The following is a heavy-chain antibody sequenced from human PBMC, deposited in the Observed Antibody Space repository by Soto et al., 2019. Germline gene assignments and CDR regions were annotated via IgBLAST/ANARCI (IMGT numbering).Heavy chain of an antibody. CDR3: TTDLPYYYDSSGSPGY. V-gene: IGHV3-15*01. CDR1: GFTFSNAW. J-gene: IGHJ4*02. D-gene: IGHD3-22*01. CDR2: IKSKTDGGTT. Sequence: PXGSLRLSCAACGFTFSNAWMSWVRQAPGKGLEWVGRIKSKTDGGTTDYASPVKGRFTISRDDSKNTLYLQMNSLKTEDTAVYYCTTDLPYYYDSSGSPGYWGQGTLVTVSS.